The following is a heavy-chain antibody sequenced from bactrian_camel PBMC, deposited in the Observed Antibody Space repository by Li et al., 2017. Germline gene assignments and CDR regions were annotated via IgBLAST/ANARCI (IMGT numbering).Heavy chain of an antibody. D-gene: IGHD1*01. V-gene: IGHV3S53*01. Sequence: HVQLVESGGGSVQTGGSLRLSCKGSTGIFSSVCMGWFRQAPGEAREAVAGRCLGSSAANYAGSVKGRFTISRDNVKYTVYLQINSLNLRTRPCITVAGA. CDR2: RCLGSSAA. CDR1: TGIFSSVC.